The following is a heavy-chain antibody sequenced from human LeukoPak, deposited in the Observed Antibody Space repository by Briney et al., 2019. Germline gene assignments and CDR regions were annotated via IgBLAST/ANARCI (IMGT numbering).Heavy chain of an antibody. CDR1: GGSFSGYY. CDR2: INHSGST. V-gene: IGHV4-34*01. CDR3: ARGSLRDAFDI. D-gene: IGHD2-21*02. Sequence: PSETLSLTCAVYGGSFSGYYWSWIRQPPGKGLEWIGEINHSGSTNYNPSLKSRVTISVGTSKNQFSLKLSSVTAADTAVYYCARGSLRDAFDIWGQGTMVTVSS. J-gene: IGHJ3*02.